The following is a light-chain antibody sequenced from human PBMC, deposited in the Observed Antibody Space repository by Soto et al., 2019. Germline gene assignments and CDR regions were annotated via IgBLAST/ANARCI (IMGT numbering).Light chain of an antibody. V-gene: IGKV3-11*01. CDR3: QHRSNWPGLT. CDR2: DAS. Sequence: EIVLTQSPATLSLSPGERATLSCRASQSVSSYLAWYQQKPGQAPRLLIYDASNRATGIPARFSGSWSGTDFTLTISSLEPEDFAVYYCQHRSNWPGLTFGGGTKVEIK. CDR1: QSVSSY. J-gene: IGKJ4*01.